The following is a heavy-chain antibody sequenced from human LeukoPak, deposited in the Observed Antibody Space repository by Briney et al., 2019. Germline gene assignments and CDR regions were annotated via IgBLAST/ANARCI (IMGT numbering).Heavy chain of an antibody. CDR2: IKGDGSET. J-gene: IGHJ4*02. V-gene: IGHV3-7*02. CDR1: GFMSDNFW. D-gene: IGHD3-22*01. Sequence: GSLRLSCAASGFMSDNFWMSWVRQVPGKGLEWVANIKGDGSETHYVDSVKGRFTISRDNGKNSLYLQMNSLRVEDTAVYYCARQDRRYDNGAYRTCDYWGQGTLVTASS. CDR3: ARQDRRYDNGAYRTCDY.